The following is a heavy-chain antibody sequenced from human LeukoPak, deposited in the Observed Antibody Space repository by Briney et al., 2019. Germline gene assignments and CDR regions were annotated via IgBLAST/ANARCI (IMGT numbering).Heavy chain of an antibody. CDR1: GFTFSSYA. CDR2: ISGSGGST. D-gene: IGHD2-21*02. V-gene: IGHV3-23*01. J-gene: IGHJ4*02. Sequence: GGSLRLSCAASGFTFSSYAMSWVRQAPGKGLEWVSAISGSGGSTYYADSVKGRFTISRDNSKNTLYLQMNSLRAEDTAVYYCAKKALYCGGDRYFYYFDYWGQGTLVTVSS. CDR3: AKKALYCGGDRYFYYFDY.